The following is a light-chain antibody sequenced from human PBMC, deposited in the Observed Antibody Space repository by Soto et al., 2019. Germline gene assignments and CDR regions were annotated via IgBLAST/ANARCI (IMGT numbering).Light chain of an antibody. J-gene: IGKJ5*01. CDR1: QSVSSSY. CDR3: QQYAKWPIT. CDR2: GAS. V-gene: IGKV3-20*01. Sequence: EIVLKQSPGTLSLSPGERATLSCRASQSVSSSYLAWYQQKPGQAPRLLIYGASSRATGIPDRFSGSGSGTEFTLTISSLQSEDFAVYYCQQYAKWPITFGQGTRLET.